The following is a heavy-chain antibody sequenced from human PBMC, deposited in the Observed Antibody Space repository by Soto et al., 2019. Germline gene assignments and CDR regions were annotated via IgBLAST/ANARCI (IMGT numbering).Heavy chain of an antibody. CDR2: ISAYNGNT. V-gene: IGHV1-18*01. CDR1: GYTFTSYG. Sequence: ASVKVSCKASGYTFTSYGISWVRQAPGQGLEWMGWISAYNGNTNYAQKLQGRVTMTTDTSTSTAYMELRSLRSDDTAVYYCARDGQDWVFGYYYYYMDVWGKGTTVTVSS. J-gene: IGHJ6*03. CDR3: ARDGQDWVFGYYYYYMDV. D-gene: IGHD3-9*01.